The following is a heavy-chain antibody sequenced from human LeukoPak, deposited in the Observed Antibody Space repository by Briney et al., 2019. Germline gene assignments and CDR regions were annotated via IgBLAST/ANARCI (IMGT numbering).Heavy chain of an antibody. D-gene: IGHD3-22*01. CDR1: GYTFSSYY. J-gene: IGHJ5*02. CDR2: INPSGGST. Sequence: ASVKVSCKASGYTFSSYYMHWVRQAPGQGLEWMGIINPSGGSTSYAHKFQGRVTMTRDTSTSTVYMELSNPRPEDTAVYYCARADSGGDSSGYKWFDPWGQGTLVTVSS. V-gene: IGHV1-46*01. CDR3: ARADSGGDSSGYKWFDP.